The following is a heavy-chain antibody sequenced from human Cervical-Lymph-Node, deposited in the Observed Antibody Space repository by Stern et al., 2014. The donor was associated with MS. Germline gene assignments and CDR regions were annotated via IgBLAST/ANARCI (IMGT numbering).Heavy chain of an antibody. V-gene: IGHV5-51*01. CDR2: IYHGDSDT. J-gene: IGHJ4*02. Sequence: VQLVQSGAEVRKPGESLKLSCTGFGYSFTGYWVGWVRQLPGKGLEYMGHIYHGDSDTRYSPSFQGQVTISVDKSTSSAYLQWGSLKASDTALYYCTRRGDYDDYWGQGTLVTVSS. CDR3: TRRGDYDDY. D-gene: IGHD4-17*01. CDR1: GYSFTGYW.